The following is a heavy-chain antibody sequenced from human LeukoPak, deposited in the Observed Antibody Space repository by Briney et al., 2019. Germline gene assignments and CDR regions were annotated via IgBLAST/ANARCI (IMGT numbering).Heavy chain of an antibody. CDR2: TYYRSKWYI. J-gene: IGHJ4*02. D-gene: IGHD1/OR15-1a*01. CDR1: GDSFSSNSVA. CDR3: AREREHSFDH. V-gene: IGHV6-1*01. Sequence: SQTLSLTCAVSGDSFSSNSVAWNWIRQTPSRGLEWLGRTYYRSKWYIEYAESVRSRMTINADTSKNQFSLQLNSVTPEDSAAYYCAREREHSFDHWGQGTLVTVSS.